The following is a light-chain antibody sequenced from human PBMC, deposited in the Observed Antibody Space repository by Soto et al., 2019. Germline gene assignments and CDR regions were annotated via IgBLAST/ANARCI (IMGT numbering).Light chain of an antibody. CDR2: SAS. Sequence: DIQVTQSPSSLSASVGDRVTISCRASHSITNNLNWYQQRPGKPPKLLIYSASRLQSGAPSRFSGSGSGTDFTLTISSLQPEDFASYYCQQTYGSPITFGQGTKVDIK. CDR1: HSITNN. CDR3: QQTYGSPIT. J-gene: IGKJ1*01. V-gene: IGKV1-39*01.